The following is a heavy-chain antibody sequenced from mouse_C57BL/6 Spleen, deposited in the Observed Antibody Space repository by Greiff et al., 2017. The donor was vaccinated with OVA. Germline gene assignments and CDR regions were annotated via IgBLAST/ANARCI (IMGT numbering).Heavy chain of an antibody. D-gene: IGHD2-3*01. CDR1: GFTFSSYA. V-gene: IGHV5-4*01. J-gene: IGHJ2*01. CDR3: ARGGGYYYFDY. Sequence: LVESGGGLVKPGGSLKLSCAASGFTFSSYAMSWVRQTPEKRLEWVATISDGGSYTYYPDNVKGRFTISRDNAKNNLYLQMSHLKSEDTAMYYCARGGGYYYFDYWGQGTTLTVSS. CDR2: ISDGGSYT.